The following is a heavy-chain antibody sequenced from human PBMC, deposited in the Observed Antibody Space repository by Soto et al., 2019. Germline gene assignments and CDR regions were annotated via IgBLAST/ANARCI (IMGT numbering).Heavy chain of an antibody. D-gene: IGHD4-17*01. CDR3: ARGIHYGDYENAFDI. CDR1: GGTFSSYA. V-gene: IGHV1-69*01. J-gene: IGHJ3*02. CDR2: IIPIFGTA. Sequence: QVQLVQSGAEVKKPGSSVKLSCKASGGTFSSYAISWVRQAPGQGLEWMGGIIPIFGTATYAQKFQGRVTIAADEPTSTANRELSSLRSEDTAVDYCARGIHYGDYENAFDIWGHGTMVADST.